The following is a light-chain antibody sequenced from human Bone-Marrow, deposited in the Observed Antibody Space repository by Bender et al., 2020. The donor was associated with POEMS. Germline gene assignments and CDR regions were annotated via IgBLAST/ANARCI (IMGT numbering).Light chain of an antibody. V-gene: IGLV2-23*01. CDR1: SSNIGISAP. CDR3: SSYAGTTTLV. CDR2: DDN. J-gene: IGLJ2*01. Sequence: QSALTQPASVSGSPGQSITISCSETSSNIGISAPVSWYQQHPGKVPKLIIHDDNERPSGVSSRFSGSKSGNTASLTISGLQADDEADYFCSSYAGTTTLVFGGGTKLTVL.